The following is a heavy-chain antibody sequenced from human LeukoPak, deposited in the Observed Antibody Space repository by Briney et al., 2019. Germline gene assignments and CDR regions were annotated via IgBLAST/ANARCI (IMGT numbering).Heavy chain of an antibody. CDR1: GFTFSSYS. J-gene: IGHJ4*02. D-gene: IGHD3-10*01. Sequence: PGGSLRLSCAASGFTFSSYSMNWVRQAPGKGLEWVSSISSSSSYIYYADSVKGRFTISRDNAKNSLYLQMNSLRAEDTALYYCAKDKRGWFGEATPYYFDYWGQGTLVTVSS. CDR2: ISSSSSYI. V-gene: IGHV3-21*04. CDR3: AKDKRGWFGEATPYYFDY.